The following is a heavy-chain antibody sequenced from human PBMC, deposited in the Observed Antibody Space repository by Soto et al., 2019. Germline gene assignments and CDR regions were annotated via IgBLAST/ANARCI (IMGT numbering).Heavy chain of an antibody. V-gene: IGHV3-48*02. CDR2: INSISSNI. J-gene: IGHJ4*02. CDR1: GFTFNSYS. CDR3: ARDLYYYGSGSGYFDY. Sequence: GGSLRLSCAASGFTFNSYSMNWVRQAPGKGLEWVSYINSISSNIFYADSVKGRFTTSRDNAKNSLYLQMNSLRDEDTAVYYCARDLYYYGSGSGYFDYWGQGIQVTVSS. D-gene: IGHD3-10*01.